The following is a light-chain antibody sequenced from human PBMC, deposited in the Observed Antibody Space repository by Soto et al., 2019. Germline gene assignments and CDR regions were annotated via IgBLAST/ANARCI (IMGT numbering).Light chain of an antibody. J-gene: IGKJ1*01. Sequence: DIQMTQSPSTLSSSVGDRFTLTCRASQSISRGLAWYQQKPGKAPNLLIYDASTLESGVPSRFSGSGSGTEFTLTISCLHPDDFATYYCQHYSSVWAFGQGTKVDI. CDR2: DAS. V-gene: IGKV1-5*01. CDR3: QHYSSVWA. CDR1: QSISRG.